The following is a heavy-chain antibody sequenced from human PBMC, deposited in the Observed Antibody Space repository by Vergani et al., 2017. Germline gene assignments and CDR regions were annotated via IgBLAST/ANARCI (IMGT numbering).Heavy chain of an antibody. CDR3: ARDLRLLYNRFDP. V-gene: IGHV3-33*01. J-gene: IGHJ5*02. CDR1: GFTFNQYG. D-gene: IGHD1-14*01. CDR2: TWYDGNNK. Sequence: QVQLVESGGGVVQPGRSLRLSCAASGFTFNQYGMHCVRQAPGKGLEWVAVTWYDGNNKQYADSVKGRFTMSRDNSKSTMYLQMNSLRDEDTGVYYCARDLRLLYNRFDPWGQGTLVTVSS.